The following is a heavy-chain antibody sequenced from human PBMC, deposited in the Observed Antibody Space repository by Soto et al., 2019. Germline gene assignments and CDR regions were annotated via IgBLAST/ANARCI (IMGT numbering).Heavy chain of an antibody. V-gene: IGHV3-48*02. Sequence: PGGSLRLSCAASGFTFSSYSTNWVRQAPGKGLEWVSYISSSSSTIYYADSVKGRFTISRDNAKNSLYLQMNSLRDEDTAVYYCARDVLDVGSSGFDYWGQGTLVTVSS. D-gene: IGHD3-22*01. CDR2: ISSSSSTI. CDR1: GFTFSSYS. CDR3: ARDVLDVGSSGFDY. J-gene: IGHJ4*02.